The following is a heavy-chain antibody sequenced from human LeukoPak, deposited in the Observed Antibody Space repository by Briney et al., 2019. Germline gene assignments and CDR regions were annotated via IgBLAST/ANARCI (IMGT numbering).Heavy chain of an antibody. Sequence: GASVKVSCKASGYTFAGYYMHWVRQAPGQGLEWMGWINPNSGGTNYAQKFQGRVTMTRDTSISTAYMELSRLRSDDTAVYYCARVKGAERPGDYWGQGTLVTVSS. J-gene: IGHJ4*02. CDR1: GYTFAGYY. CDR2: INPNSGGT. CDR3: ARVKGAERPGDY. D-gene: IGHD1-1*01. V-gene: IGHV1-2*02.